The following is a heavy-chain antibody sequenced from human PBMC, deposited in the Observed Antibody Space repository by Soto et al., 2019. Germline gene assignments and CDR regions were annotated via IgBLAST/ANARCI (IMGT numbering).Heavy chain of an antibody. J-gene: IGHJ4*02. CDR3: AGGHHLDY. Sequence: EVQLVESGGGLVQPGGSLRLSCATSGFTFSSYWMTWVRQAPGKGLEWVANIEQDGSEMYYAGSVKGRFTISRDNAKNSLSLQVNSLRAEDTAVYYCAGGHHLDYWGQGTLVTVSS. CDR1: GFTFSSYW. CDR2: IEQDGSEM. V-gene: IGHV3-7*04.